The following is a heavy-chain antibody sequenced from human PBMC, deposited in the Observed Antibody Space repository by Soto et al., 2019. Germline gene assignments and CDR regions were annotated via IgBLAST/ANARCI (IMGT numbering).Heavy chain of an antibody. V-gene: IGHV1-18*04. CDR2: ISAYNGNT. CDR1: GYTFTCYG. D-gene: IGHD3-22*01. J-gene: IGHJ4*02. CDR3: ARDGYYYDSSGYYYPGY. Sequence: QVQLVQSGAEVKKPGASVKVSCKASGYTFTCYGISWVRQAPGQGLEWMGWISAYNGNTNYAQKLQGRVTMTTDTSTSTAYMELTSLRSDDTAVYYCARDGYYYDSSGYYYPGYWGQGTLVTVSS.